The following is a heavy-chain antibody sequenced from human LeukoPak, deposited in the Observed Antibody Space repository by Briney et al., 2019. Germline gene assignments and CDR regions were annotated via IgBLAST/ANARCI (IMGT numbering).Heavy chain of an antibody. CDR2: IDPTDSYT. CDR3: ARRGRSSSNFDF. V-gene: IGHV5-10-1*01. CDR1: GYIFTSYW. D-gene: IGHD6-6*01. Sequence: GESLMISCKGSGYIFTSYWITWVRQMPGKGLEWMGMIDPTDSYTNYSPSFQGHVTISTDKSISTAYLQWSSLKASDTAIYYCARRGRSSSNFDFWGQGALLADSS. J-gene: IGHJ4*02.